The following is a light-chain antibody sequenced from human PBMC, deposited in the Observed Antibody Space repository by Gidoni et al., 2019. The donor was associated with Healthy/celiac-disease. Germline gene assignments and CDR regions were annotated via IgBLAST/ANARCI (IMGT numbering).Light chain of an antibody. CDR1: QSVSYSSNNKNY. CDR3: QQYYSTPWT. J-gene: IGKJ1*01. V-gene: IGKV4-1*01. CDR2: WAS. Sequence: DIVMTQSPDSLAVPLGERATINCKSSQSVSYSSNNKNYLAWYQQKPGQPPKLLIYWASTRESGVPDRFSGSGSGTDFTLTISSLQAEDVAVYYCQQYYSTPWTFGQGTKVEIK.